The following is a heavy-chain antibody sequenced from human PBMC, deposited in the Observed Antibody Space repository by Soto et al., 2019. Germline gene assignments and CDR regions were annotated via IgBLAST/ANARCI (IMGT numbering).Heavy chain of an antibody. CDR1: GGTFSSYA. CDR3: ARDHGGSSSWYDFYWFDP. J-gene: IGHJ5*02. D-gene: IGHD6-13*01. V-gene: IGHV1-69*13. Sequence: SLKVSCKASGGTFSSYAISWVRQAPGQGLEWMGGIIPIFGTANYAQKFQGRVTITADESTSTAYMELSSLRSEDTAVYYCARDHGGSSSWYDFYWFDPWGQGTLVTVS. CDR2: IIPIFGTA.